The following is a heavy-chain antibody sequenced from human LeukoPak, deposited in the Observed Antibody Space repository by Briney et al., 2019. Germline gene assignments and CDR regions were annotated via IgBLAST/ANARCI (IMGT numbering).Heavy chain of an antibody. J-gene: IGHJ4*02. CDR1: GFTFSSYG. Sequence: GGCLRLSCAASGFTFSSYGMHWVRQAPGKGLEWVAFIRYDGSNKYYADSVKGRFTISRDNSKNTLYLQMNSLRAEDTAVYYRAKDSERNRYSSSWDKGLYYWGQGTLVTVSS. CDR2: IRYDGSNK. D-gene: IGHD6-13*01. V-gene: IGHV3-30*02. CDR3: AKDSERNRYSSSWDKGLYY.